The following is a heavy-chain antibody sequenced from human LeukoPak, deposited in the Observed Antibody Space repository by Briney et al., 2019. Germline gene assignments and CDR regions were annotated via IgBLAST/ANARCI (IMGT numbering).Heavy chain of an antibody. CDR1: GDTFTSYG. J-gene: IGHJ1*01. V-gene: IGHV1-18*01. D-gene: IGHD3-16*01. Sequence: ASVKVSCKASGDTFTSYGISWVRQAPGQGLEWMGWISAYNGNINYAQKLQGRVTMTTDTSTSTAYMELRSLRSDDTAVYYCARDSFEGSEYFQHWGKGTLVTVSS. CDR2: ISAYNGNI. CDR3: ARDSFEGSEYFQH.